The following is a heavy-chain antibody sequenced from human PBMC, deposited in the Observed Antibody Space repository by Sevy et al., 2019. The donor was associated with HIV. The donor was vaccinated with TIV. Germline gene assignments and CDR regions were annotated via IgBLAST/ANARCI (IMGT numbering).Heavy chain of an antibody. D-gene: IGHD3-22*01. J-gene: IGHJ4*02. CDR3: AGGDLDYYDSSGYYSRDYFDY. Sequence: ASVKVSCKASGGTFSSYAISWVRQAPGQGLEWMGGIIPIFGTANYAQKFQGRVTITADESTSTAYMELSSLRSEDTAVYYCAGGDLDYYDSSGYYSRDYFDYWGQGTLVTVSS. CDR2: IIPIFGTA. V-gene: IGHV1-69*13. CDR1: GGTFSSYA.